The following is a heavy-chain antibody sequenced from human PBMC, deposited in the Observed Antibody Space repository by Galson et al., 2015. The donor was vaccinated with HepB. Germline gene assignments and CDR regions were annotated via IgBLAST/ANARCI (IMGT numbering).Heavy chain of an antibody. V-gene: IGHV1-69-2*01. Sequence: VKVSCKASGYTFTGYYMHWVRQAPGKGLEWMGLVDPEDGETIYAEKFQGRVTITADTSTDTAYMELSSLRSEDTAVYYCATVAFDISFDPWGQGTLVTVSS. CDR3: ATVAFDISFDP. CDR2: VDPEDGET. D-gene: IGHD3-9*01. J-gene: IGHJ5*02. CDR1: GYTFTGYY.